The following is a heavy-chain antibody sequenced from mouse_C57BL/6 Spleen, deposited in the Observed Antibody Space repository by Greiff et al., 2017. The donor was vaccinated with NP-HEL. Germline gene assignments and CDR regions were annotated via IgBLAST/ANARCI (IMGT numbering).Heavy chain of an antibody. CDR3: ARVDGYYGYYFDY. J-gene: IGHJ2*01. CDR1: GYSITSGYY. CDR2: ISYDGSN. V-gene: IGHV3-6*01. Sequence: EVQLQQSGPGLVKPSQSLSLTCSVTGYSITSGYYWNWIRQFPGNKLEWMGYISYDGSNNYNPSLKNRISITRDTSKNQFFLKLNSVTTEDTATYYCARVDGYYGYYFDYWGQGTTLTVSS. D-gene: IGHD2-3*01.